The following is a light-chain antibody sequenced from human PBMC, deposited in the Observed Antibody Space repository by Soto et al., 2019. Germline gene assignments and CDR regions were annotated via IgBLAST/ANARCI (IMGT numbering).Light chain of an antibody. CDR3: QQATSFPLT. CDR2: DAS. J-gene: IGKJ4*02. Sequence: DIPMTQSPSSVYAPVGDRVTITCRASRGISSALGWYQQKPGEAPKLLIFDASTLQSGVTSRFSGSGSGTDFTLTISSLQPEDFATYYCQQATSFPLTFGGGTKVEI. V-gene: IGKV1-12*01. CDR1: RGISSA.